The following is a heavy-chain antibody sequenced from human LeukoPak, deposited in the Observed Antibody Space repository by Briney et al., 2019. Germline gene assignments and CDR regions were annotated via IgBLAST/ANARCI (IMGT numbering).Heavy chain of an antibody. V-gene: IGHV3-74*01. CDR3: ARDITLTRGGRSDY. J-gene: IGHJ4*01. Sequence: GGSLRLSCAASGFTFSSYWMYWVRQAPGKRLVWVSRINTDGRTTNYADSVEGRFTISRDNAKNTLYLQMNSLRAEDTAVYYCARDITLTRGGRSDYWGHGTLVTVSA. D-gene: IGHD3-10*01. CDR2: INTDGRTT. CDR1: GFTFSSYW.